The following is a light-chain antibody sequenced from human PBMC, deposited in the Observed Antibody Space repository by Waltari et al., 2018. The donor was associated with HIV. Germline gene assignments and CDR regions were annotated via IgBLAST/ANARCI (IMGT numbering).Light chain of an antibody. V-gene: IGLV3-25*03. CDR2: NDS. Sequence: YLPQPPSLSVPPVPTATITSTLDEVALQSVYCYQNKAGQAPVLSINNDSERLSGVPERFSGSSSGTSLTLTIKGVRAEYEAEYYCQSADSSGVDFVVFGGGTKLTVL. CDR3: QSADSSGVDFVV. J-gene: IGLJ2*01. CDR1: EVALQS.